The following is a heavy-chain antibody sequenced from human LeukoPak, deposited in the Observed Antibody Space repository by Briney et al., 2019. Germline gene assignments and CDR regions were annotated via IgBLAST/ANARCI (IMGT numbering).Heavy chain of an antibody. Sequence: ASVKVSCKASGYTFTGYYMHWVRQAPGQGLEWMGWINPNSGGTSYAQKFQGWVTMTRDTSISTAYMELSRLRSDDTAVYYCARDRYYYGSGSYPVYFDYWGQGTLVTVTS. D-gene: IGHD3-10*01. V-gene: IGHV1-2*04. CDR1: GYTFTGYY. J-gene: IGHJ4*02. CDR2: INPNSGGT. CDR3: ARDRYYYGSGSYPVYFDY.